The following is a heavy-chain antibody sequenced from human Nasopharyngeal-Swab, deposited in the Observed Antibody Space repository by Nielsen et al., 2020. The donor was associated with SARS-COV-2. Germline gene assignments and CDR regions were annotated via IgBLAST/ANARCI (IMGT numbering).Heavy chain of an antibody. CDR3: AGESGPNGFDI. CDR1: GFTFSSFG. D-gene: IGHD2-15*01. CDR2: IAHDASNE. J-gene: IGHJ3*02. V-gene: IGHV3-30*03. Sequence: GESLKISCAASGFTFSSFGMHWVRQAPGKGLEWVAFIAHDASNEYYVDSVRGRFTVSRDNPKNSLYLQMNNLRVEDTALYYCAGESGPNGFDIWGQGAMITVSS.